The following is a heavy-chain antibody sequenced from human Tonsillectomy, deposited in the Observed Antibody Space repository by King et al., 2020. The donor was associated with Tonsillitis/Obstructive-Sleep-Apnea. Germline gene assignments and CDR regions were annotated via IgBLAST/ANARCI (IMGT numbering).Heavy chain of an antibody. D-gene: IGHD3-10*01. CDR3: ARDTHYYGSGSYYPRHYYGMDV. V-gene: IGHV3-33*01. Sequence: VQLVESGGGVVQPGRSLRISCAASGFTFSTYGIHWVRQAPGKGLEWVAIIWHDGINKYYADSVKGRFTIPRDNSKNTLYLEMNSLRAEDTAVYYCARDTHYYGSGSYYPRHYYGMDVWGQGTTVTVSS. CDR1: GFTFSTYG. J-gene: IGHJ6*02. CDR2: IWHDGINK.